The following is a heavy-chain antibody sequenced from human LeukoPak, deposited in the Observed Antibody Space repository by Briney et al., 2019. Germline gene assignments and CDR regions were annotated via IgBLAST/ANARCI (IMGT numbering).Heavy chain of an antibody. CDR1: GFTFSSYA. Sequence: GGSLRLSCAASGFTFSSYAMGWVRQAPGKGLEWVSALSGSGGTTYYADSVKGRFTISRDNSKNTLYLQMNSLRAEDTAAYYCTKVAAGKYFDSWGQGTLVTVSS. CDR3: TKVAAGKYFDS. D-gene: IGHD3-10*01. V-gene: IGHV3-23*01. CDR2: LSGSGGTT. J-gene: IGHJ4*02.